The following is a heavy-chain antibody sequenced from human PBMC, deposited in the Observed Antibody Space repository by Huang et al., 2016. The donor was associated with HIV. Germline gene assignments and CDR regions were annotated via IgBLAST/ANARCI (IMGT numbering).Heavy chain of an antibody. Sequence: QVQLVQSGSELKKPGASLKVSCKASGYTFSSYTMNWVRQAPGQGLEWMGWIDTNTGAPTYAQGFTGRFVVSVDTSVSTAYLQISGLKAEDTAVYYCAREPSYYYDSSGYYRYYYYMDVWGKGTTVTVSS. J-gene: IGHJ6*03. D-gene: IGHD3-22*01. V-gene: IGHV7-4-1*02. CDR3: AREPSYYYDSSGYYRYYYYMDV. CDR1: GYTFSSYT. CDR2: IDTNTGAP.